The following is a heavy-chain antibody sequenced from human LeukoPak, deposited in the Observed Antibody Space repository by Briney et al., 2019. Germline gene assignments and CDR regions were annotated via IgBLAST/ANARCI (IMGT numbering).Heavy chain of an antibody. CDR2: INPNSGGT. Sequence: ASVKVSCKASGYTFTDYYMHWVRQAPGQGLEWMGWINPNSGGTNYAQKFQGWVTMTRDTSISTAYMELNRLRSDDTAVYYCARDRLTGTTRGPFDYWGQGTLVTVSS. CDR1: GYTFTDYY. J-gene: IGHJ4*02. V-gene: IGHV1-2*04. CDR3: ARDRLTGTTRGPFDY. D-gene: IGHD1-20*01.